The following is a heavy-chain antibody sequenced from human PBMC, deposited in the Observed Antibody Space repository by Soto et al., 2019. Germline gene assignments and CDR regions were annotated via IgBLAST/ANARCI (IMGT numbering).Heavy chain of an antibody. J-gene: IGHJ5*02. CDR1: GFSLSTSGVG. V-gene: IGHV2-5*02. CDR2: IYWDDDK. CDR3: AHSTYDFWSGYYWGWFDP. D-gene: IGHD3-3*01. Sequence: QITLKESGPTLVKPTQTLTLTCTSSGFSLSTSGVGVGWIRQPPGKALEWLALIYWDDDKRYSPSLKSRLTITKKTSKIPVFLTMTKMDLVDTAIYYCAHSTYDFWSGYYWGWFDPWRQVTLVTVSS.